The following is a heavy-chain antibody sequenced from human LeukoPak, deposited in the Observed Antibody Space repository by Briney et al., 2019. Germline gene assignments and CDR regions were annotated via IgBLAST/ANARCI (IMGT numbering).Heavy chain of an antibody. J-gene: IGHJ4*02. CDR1: GGSISSYY. Sequence: SETLSLTXTVSGGSISSYYWSWIGQPPGKGLEWIGYIYYSGSTNYNPSLKSRVTISVDTSKNQFSLKLSSVTAADTAVYYCARGAVKIRGGWYFDYWGQGTLVTVSS. CDR3: ARGAVKIRGGWYFDY. CDR2: IYYSGST. V-gene: IGHV4-59*01. D-gene: IGHD3-16*01.